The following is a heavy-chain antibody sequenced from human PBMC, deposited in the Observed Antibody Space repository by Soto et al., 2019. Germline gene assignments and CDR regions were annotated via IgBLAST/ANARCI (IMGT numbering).Heavy chain of an antibody. CDR3: ARGGVVDYYDSSGYAFDI. D-gene: IGHD3-22*01. CDR1: GGSISSGGYS. Sequence: QLQLPESGSGLVKPSQTLSLTCAVSGGSISSGGYSWSWIRQPPGKGLEWIGYIYHSGSTYYNPSLKSRVTISVDRSKNQFSLKLSSVTAADTAVYYCARGGVVDYYDSSGYAFDIWGQGTMVTVSS. CDR2: IYHSGST. V-gene: IGHV4-30-2*01. J-gene: IGHJ3*02.